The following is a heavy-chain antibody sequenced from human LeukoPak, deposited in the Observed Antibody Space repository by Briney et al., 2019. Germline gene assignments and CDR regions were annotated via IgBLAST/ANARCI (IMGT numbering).Heavy chain of an antibody. D-gene: IGHD4-23*01. CDR3: ARESSYGGNSWDY. CDR1: GYTFTGYY. J-gene: IGHJ4*02. V-gene: IGHV1-8*02. CDR2: MNPNSGNT. Sequence: GASVKVSCKASGYTFTGYYMHWVRQAPGQGLEWMGWMNPNSGNTGYAQKFQGRVTMTRNTSISTAYMELSSLRSEDTAVYYCARESSYGGNSWDYWGQGTLVTVSS.